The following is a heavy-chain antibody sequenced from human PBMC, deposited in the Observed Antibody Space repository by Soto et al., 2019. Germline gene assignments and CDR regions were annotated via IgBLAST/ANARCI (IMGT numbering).Heavy chain of an antibody. V-gene: IGHV4-61*01. CDR2: IYYSGST. D-gene: IGHD6-19*01. Sequence: LSLTCTVSGGSVSSGSYYWSWIRQPPGKGLEWIGYIYYSGSTNYNPSLKSRVTISVDTSKNQISLKLTSVTAADTAVYYCVRDGRSGWAYFDYWGQGTLVTVSS. CDR3: VRDGRSGWAYFDY. J-gene: IGHJ4*02. CDR1: GGSVSSGSYY.